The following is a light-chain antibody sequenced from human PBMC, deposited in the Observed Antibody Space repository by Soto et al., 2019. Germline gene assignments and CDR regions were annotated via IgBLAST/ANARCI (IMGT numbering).Light chain of an antibody. CDR3: QQYGSSPMST. Sequence: EIVLTQSPGTLSLSPGERATLSCRASQSVSSSYLAWYQQKPGQAPRLLIYGASSRATGIPDRFSGSGSGTDFTLTISRLEPEEFAVNYCQQYGSSPMSTFGQGTKLEIK. CDR2: GAS. CDR1: QSVSSSY. V-gene: IGKV3-20*01. J-gene: IGKJ2*01.